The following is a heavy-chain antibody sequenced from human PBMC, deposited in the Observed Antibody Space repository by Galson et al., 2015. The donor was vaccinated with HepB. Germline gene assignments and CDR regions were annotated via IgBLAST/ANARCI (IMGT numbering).Heavy chain of an antibody. CDR2: IKQDGSEK. D-gene: IGHD6-19*01. V-gene: IGHV3-7*01. CDR1: GFTFSSYA. J-gene: IGHJ4*02. Sequence: SLRLSCAASGFTFSSYAMHWVRQAPGKGLEWVANIKQDGSEKYYVDSVKGRFTISRDNAKNSLYLQMNSLRAEDTAVYYCAREPFYLQWLYYFDYWGQGTLVTVSS. CDR3: AREPFYLQWLYYFDY.